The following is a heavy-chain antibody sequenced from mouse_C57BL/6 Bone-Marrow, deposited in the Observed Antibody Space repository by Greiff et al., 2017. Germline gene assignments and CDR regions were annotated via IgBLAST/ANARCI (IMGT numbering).Heavy chain of an antibody. Sequence: EVKLQESGAELVRPGASVKLSCTASGFNIKDDYMHWVKQRPEQGLEWIGWIDPENGDTEYASKFQGKATITADTSSNTAYLQLSSLTSEDTAVYYCTTRGYYGFDYWGQGTTLTVSS. CDR1: GFNIKDDY. D-gene: IGHD2-1*01. V-gene: IGHV14-4*01. CDR2: IDPENGDT. CDR3: TTRGYYGFDY. J-gene: IGHJ2*01.